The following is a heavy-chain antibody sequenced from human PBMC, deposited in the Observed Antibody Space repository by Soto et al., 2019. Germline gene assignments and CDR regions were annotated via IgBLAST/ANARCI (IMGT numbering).Heavy chain of an antibody. Sequence: ASVKVSCKASGYTFTGYYMHWVRQAPGQGLEWMGWINPNSGGTNYAQKFQGRVTMTRDTSISTAYMELSRLRSDDTAVYYCARDGGFGELLIYYYYGMDVWGQVTTVAVSS. V-gene: IGHV1-2*02. CDR1: GYTFTGYY. CDR2: INPNSGGT. CDR3: ARDGGFGELLIYYYYGMDV. D-gene: IGHD3-10*01. J-gene: IGHJ6*02.